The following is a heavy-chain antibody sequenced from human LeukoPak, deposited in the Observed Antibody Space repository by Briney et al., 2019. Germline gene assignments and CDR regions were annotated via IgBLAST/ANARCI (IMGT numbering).Heavy chain of an antibody. V-gene: IGHV4-39*07. J-gene: IGHJ5*02. Sequence: SETLSLTCTVSGGSISSSSYYWGWIRQPPGKGLEWIGSIYYSGSTYYNPSLKSRVTISVDTSKNQFSPKLSSVTAADTAVYYCARGWQWLVRPRRNWFDPWGQGTLVTVSS. CDR3: ARGWQWLVRPRRNWFDP. CDR1: GGSISSSSYY. CDR2: IYYSGST. D-gene: IGHD6-19*01.